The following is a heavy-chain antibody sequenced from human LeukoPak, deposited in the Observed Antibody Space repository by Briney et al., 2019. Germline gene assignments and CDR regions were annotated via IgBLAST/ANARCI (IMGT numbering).Heavy chain of an antibody. J-gene: IGHJ6*03. Sequence: KPSETVSLTCTVSGGSISSSSYYWGWIRQPPGKGLEWIGSIYYSGSTYYNPSLKSRVTISVDTSKNQFSLKLSSVTAADTAVYYCARRGKTYMDVWGKGTTVTISS. CDR1: GGSISSSSYY. D-gene: IGHD1-26*01. CDR2: IYYSGST. CDR3: ARRGKTYMDV. V-gene: IGHV4-39*01.